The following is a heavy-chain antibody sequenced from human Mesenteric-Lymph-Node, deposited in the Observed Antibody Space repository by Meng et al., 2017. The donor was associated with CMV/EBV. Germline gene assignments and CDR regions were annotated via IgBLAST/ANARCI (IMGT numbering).Heavy chain of an antibody. CDR3: AKDTVRQQLDPRGV. V-gene: IGHV3-23*01. CDR2: ISGSGIYT. D-gene: IGHD6-13*01. CDR1: FTFSSYA. Sequence: ESLKISCAAGFTFSSYAMNWVRQAPGKGLEWVSGISGSGIYTYYADSVKGRFTISRDNSKNTLFLQMNSLRVDDTAVYYCAKDTVRQQLDPRGVWGQGTTVTVSS. J-gene: IGHJ6*02.